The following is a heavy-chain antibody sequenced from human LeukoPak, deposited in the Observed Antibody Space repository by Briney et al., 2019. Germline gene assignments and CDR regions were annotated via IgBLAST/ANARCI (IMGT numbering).Heavy chain of an antibody. CDR2: IDPSDSYT. Sequence: GESLKISCKDSGYSFTSYWISWVRQMPGKGLEWMGRIDPSDSYTIYSPSFQGHVTSSADKSISTAYLQWSSLKASDTAMYYCARQRADYSIDYWGQGTLATVSS. CDR3: ARQRADYSIDY. D-gene: IGHD4-11*01. V-gene: IGHV5-10-1*01. J-gene: IGHJ4*02. CDR1: GYSFTSYW.